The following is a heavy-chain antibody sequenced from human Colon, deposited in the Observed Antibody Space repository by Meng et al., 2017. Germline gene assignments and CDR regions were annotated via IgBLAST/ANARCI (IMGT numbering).Heavy chain of an antibody. V-gene: IGHV3-30*07. CDR2: ISYDGSNK. CDR3: ARGGFQYEY. J-gene: IGHJ4*02. Sequence: VLLGGSGGGVVQPGGSLSLSCAASGFTFSSYAMHWVRQAPGKGLEWVAVISYDGSNKYYADSVKGRFTISRDNAKNSLYLEMNSLRAEDTAVYYCARGGFQYEYWGQGTLVTVSS. CDR1: GFTFSSYA. D-gene: IGHD3-22*01.